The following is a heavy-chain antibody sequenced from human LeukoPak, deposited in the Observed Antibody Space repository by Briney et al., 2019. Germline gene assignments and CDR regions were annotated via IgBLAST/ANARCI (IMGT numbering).Heavy chain of an antibody. CDR1: GFTFSKSW. Sequence: PGGSLMLSCAASGFTFSKSWMAWVRQVPGKGLEWVANIKEDAGTKHYAGSVEGRFTISRDNAKNLVYLQMNSLRADDTAIYHCARDTVGVLDYWGQGALVTVSS. D-gene: IGHD2-21*01. V-gene: IGHV3-7*01. CDR2: IKEDAGTK. CDR3: ARDTVGVLDY. J-gene: IGHJ4*02.